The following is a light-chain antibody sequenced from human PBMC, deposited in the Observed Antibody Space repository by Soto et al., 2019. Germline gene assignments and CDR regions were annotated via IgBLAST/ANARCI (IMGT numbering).Light chain of an antibody. J-gene: IGKJ4*01. CDR2: AVS. CDR1: HGISNY. Sequence: DIQMTQSPSSLSASVGDRVTITCRASHGISNYLAWYQQIPGKVPKLLISAVSTLQSGVPSRFSGSGSWTDFTLTISSLPPEDVATYYCQKYTNVPAFGGGTKVEIK. V-gene: IGKV1-27*01. CDR3: QKYTNVPA.